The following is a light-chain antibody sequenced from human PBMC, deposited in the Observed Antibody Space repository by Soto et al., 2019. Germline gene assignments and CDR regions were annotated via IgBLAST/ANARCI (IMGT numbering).Light chain of an antibody. J-gene: IGKJ4*01. CDR2: LGY. Sequence: DIVMTQSPLSLPVTPGEPASISCRSSQSLLHSNGYNYLDWYLQKTGQSPQLLIYLGYNRASGVPERFSGSGSGTDFTLKISRVEAEDVGVYYCMPALQTPLTFGGGTKVEIK. CDR3: MPALQTPLT. V-gene: IGKV2-28*01. CDR1: QSLLHSNGYNY.